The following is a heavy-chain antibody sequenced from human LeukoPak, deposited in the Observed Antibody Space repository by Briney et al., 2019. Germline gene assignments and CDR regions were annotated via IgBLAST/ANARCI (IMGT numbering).Heavy chain of an antibody. CDR2: IYPGDSDT. J-gene: IGHJ4*02. CDR3: ARQNDFRLDY. Sequence: GESLKIACKGSGYTFSSYWICWVRQMPGKGLEWMGIIYPGDSDTRYSPSLRGQVTISVDTSIGTAYLQWSSLKASDTAIYYCARQNDFRLDYWGQGTLVTVSS. V-gene: IGHV5-51*01. CDR1: GYTFSSYW. D-gene: IGHD3-3*01.